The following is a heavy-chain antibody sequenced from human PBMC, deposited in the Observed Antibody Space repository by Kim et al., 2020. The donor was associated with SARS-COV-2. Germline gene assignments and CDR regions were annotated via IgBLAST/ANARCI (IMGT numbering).Heavy chain of an antibody. CDR3: AGLGRDDFWSGAYYYGMDV. V-gene: IGHV4-59*08. CDR2: IYYSGST. Sequence: SETLSLTCTVSGGSISSYYWSWIRQPPGKGLEWIGYIYYSGSTNYNPSLKSRVTISVDTSKNQFSLKLSSVTAADTAVYYCAGLGRDDFWSGAYYYGMDVWGQGTTVTVSS. CDR1: GGSISSYY. D-gene: IGHD3-3*01. J-gene: IGHJ6*02.